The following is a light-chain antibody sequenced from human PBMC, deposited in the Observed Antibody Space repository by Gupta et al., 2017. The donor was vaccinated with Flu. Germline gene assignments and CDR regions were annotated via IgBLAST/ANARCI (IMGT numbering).Light chain of an antibody. V-gene: IGKV2-30*01. CDR2: KVS. CDR3: KQDKHWPWT. J-gene: IGKJ1*01. CDR1: QSLVYSDGNTY. Sequence: DVVLTQSPLSLPVTLGQPASISCRSSQSLVYSDGNTYLNWFHQRPGQSPRRLIYKVSNRDYGVPDRFSGSGSGTEFTLKISRVEAEDVGVYYCKQDKHWPWTFGQGTKVEIK.